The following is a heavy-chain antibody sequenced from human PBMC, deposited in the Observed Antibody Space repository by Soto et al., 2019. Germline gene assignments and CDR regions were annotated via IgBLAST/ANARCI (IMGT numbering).Heavy chain of an antibody. CDR1: GDSVSSNSAA. CDR3: ARGYSSSWYKWYYYYGMDV. D-gene: IGHD6-13*01. J-gene: IGHJ6*02. V-gene: IGHV6-1*01. Sequence: QVQLQQSGPGLVKPSQTLSLTCAISGDSVSSNSAAWNWIRQSPSRGLEWLGRTYYRSKWYNDYAVSVKSRITINPDTSKNQFSLQLNSVTPEDTAVYYCARGYSSSWYKWYYYYGMDVWGQGTTVTVSS. CDR2: TYYRSKWYN.